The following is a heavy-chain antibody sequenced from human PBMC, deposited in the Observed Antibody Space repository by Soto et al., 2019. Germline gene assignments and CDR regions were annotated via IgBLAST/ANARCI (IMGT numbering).Heavy chain of an antibody. Sequence: EVQLVESGGGLVQPGRSLRLSCAASGFTFDDYAMHWVRQAPGKGLEWVSGISWNSGSIGYADSVKGRFTISRDNAKNSLYLQMYSLRAEDTALYYCAKDHFLYCSGGSCYFDYWGQGTLVTVSS. CDR1: GFTFDDYA. V-gene: IGHV3-9*01. J-gene: IGHJ4*02. D-gene: IGHD2-15*01. CDR2: ISWNSGSI. CDR3: AKDHFLYCSGGSCYFDY.